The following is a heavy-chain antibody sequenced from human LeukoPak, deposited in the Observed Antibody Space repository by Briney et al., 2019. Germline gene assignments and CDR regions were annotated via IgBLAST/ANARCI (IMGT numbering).Heavy chain of an antibody. CDR1: GGTFSSYD. CDR2: IIPILNIP. V-gene: IGHV1-69*04. Sequence: SVKVSCKASGGTFSSYDISWVRQVPGQGLEWLGRIIPILNIPSYAQKFQGRVTISADKSTSTGYLELSSLRPEDTAVYYCAKVAATGYSESSGYTHAFDIWGQGTMVTVSS. D-gene: IGHD3-22*01. J-gene: IGHJ3*02. CDR3: AKVAATGYSESSGYTHAFDI.